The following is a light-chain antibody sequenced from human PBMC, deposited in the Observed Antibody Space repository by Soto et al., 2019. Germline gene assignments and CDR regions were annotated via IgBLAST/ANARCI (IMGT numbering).Light chain of an antibody. J-gene: IGLJ2*01. CDR1: SGSIDSNY. CDR3: QSYHSGNVV. CDR2: EDN. V-gene: IGLV6-57*04. Sequence: NFMLTQPHSVSESPGKTVTISCTRSSGSIDSNYVQWYQQRPGSAPTPVIYEDNERPSGVPDRFSGSIDSSSNSASLTISGQKTDDEADYYCQSYHSGNVVFGGGTKLTVL.